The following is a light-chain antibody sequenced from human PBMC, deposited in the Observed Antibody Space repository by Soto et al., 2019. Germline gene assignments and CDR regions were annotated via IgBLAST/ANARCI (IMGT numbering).Light chain of an antibody. Sequence: EIVLTQSPATLSLSPGERATLSCRASQSVSSSLAWYQQKPGQAPRLLIYDASNRATGTPARFSGSGPGTDVALTSSSLEPEDFAVYYWQQRSNRPPWTFGQGTKVEIK. V-gene: IGKV3-11*01. CDR1: QSVSSS. J-gene: IGKJ1*01. CDR3: QQRSNRPPWT. CDR2: DAS.